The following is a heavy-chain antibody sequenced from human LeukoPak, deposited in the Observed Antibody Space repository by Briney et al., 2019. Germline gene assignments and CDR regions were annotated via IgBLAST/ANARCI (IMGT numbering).Heavy chain of an antibody. CDR1: GFIFSNYG. CDR2: ISGDGGST. Sequence: GGSLRLSCAASGFIFSNYGVSWVRQAPGKGLEWVSGISGDGGSTYYTDSVKGRFTNSRDNSTSTLYLQMISLRIKSTTVYYCATKGGFSRDSNCYGGPFDYWGQGTHVTVSS. J-gene: IGHJ4*02. CDR3: ATKGGFSRDSNCYGGPFDY. V-gene: IGHV3-23*01. D-gene: IGHD4-23*01.